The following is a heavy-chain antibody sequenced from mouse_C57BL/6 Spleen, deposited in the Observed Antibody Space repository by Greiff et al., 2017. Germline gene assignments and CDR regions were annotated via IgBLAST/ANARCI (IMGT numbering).Heavy chain of an antibody. CDR2: IDPENGDT. CDR3: TTPPYYYGSRGNYFDY. J-gene: IGHJ2*01. CDR1: GFNIKDDY. V-gene: IGHV14-4*01. D-gene: IGHD1-1*01. Sequence: EVKVVESGAELVRPGASVKLSCTASGFNIKDDYMHWVKQRPEQGLEWIGWIDPENGDTEYASKFQGKATITADTSSNTAYLQLSSLTSEDTAVYYCTTPPYYYGSRGNYFDYWGQGTTLTVSS.